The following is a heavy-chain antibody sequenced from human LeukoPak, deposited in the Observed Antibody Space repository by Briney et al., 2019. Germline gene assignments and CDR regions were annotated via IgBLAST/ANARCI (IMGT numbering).Heavy chain of an antibody. Sequence: ASVKVSCKASGYTFTSYDINWVRQATGQGLEWMGWMNPNSGNTGYAQKFQGRVTMTRNTSISTAYMELSSLRAEDTAVYYCAKAASPTTRYFDYWGQGTLVTVSS. D-gene: IGHD1-26*01. J-gene: IGHJ4*02. CDR2: MNPNSGNT. CDR3: AKAASPTTRYFDY. V-gene: IGHV1-8*01. CDR1: GYTFTSYD.